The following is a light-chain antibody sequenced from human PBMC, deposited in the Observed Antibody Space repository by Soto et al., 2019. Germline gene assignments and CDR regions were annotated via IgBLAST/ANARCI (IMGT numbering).Light chain of an antibody. J-gene: IGKJ3*01. CDR1: QGISNY. V-gene: IGKV1-27*01. Sequence: DIQLTQSPSSLSASVGDRVTITCRASQGISNYVAWYQQKPGKVPKLLIYAASTLQSGVPSRFSARGSGTDFPLTSSSLLPEDVATYYCQEYNSGPFTFGPGTKVDIK. CDR2: AAS. CDR3: QEYNSGPFT.